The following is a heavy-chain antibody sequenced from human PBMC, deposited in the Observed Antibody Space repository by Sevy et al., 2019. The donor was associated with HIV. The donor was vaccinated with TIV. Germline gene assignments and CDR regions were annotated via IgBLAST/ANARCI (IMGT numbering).Heavy chain of an antibody. Sequence: GGSLRLSCAASGFPVSSNYMSWVRQAPGKGLEWVSVMYSDGSTYNADSVKGRFTIARDNSKNTQYLQMNSLRVEDTAVYYCARGKSGYGYGLDYWGQGTLVTVSS. CDR2: MYSDGST. CDR1: GFPVSSNY. D-gene: IGHD5-18*01. J-gene: IGHJ4*02. V-gene: IGHV3-66*01. CDR3: ARGKSGYGYGLDY.